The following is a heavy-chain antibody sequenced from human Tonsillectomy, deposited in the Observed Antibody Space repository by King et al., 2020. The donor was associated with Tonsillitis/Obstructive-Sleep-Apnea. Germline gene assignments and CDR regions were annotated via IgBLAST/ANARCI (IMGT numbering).Heavy chain of an antibody. CDR2: INPNSGGT. D-gene: IGHD2-2*01. CDR1: GYTFTGYY. CDR3: ARDLGYYSSTSYYPVAFDI. V-gene: IGHV1-2*04. Sequence: QLVQSGAEVKKPGASVKVSCKASGYTFTGYYMHWVRQAPGQGLEWRGWINPNSGGTNYAQKFQGWVTMTRDTSISTAYMELSRLRSDDTAVYYCARDLGYYSSTSYYPVAFDIWGQGTMVTVSS. J-gene: IGHJ3*02.